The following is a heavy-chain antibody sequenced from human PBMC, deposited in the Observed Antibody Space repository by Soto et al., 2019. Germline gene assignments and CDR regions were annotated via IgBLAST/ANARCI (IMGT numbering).Heavy chain of an antibody. V-gene: IGHV4-34*01. Sequence: SETLSLTCAVYGGSFSGYYWSWIRQPPGKGLEWIGEINHSGSTNYNPSLKSRVTISVDTSKNQFSLKLSSVTAADTAVYYCARGPYYDILTGYYRGRFDYWGQGTLVTVS. CDR1: GGSFSGYY. CDR2: INHSGST. CDR3: ARGPYYDILTGYYRGRFDY. D-gene: IGHD3-9*01. J-gene: IGHJ4*02.